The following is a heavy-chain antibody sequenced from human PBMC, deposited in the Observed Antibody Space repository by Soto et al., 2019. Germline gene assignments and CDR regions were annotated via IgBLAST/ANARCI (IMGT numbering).Heavy chain of an antibody. CDR2: INDYGTTI. J-gene: IGHJ4*02. CDR1: GCTLGNYW. V-gene: IGHV3-74*01. Sequence: EVQLVESGGGLVKSGGSLRLSCAASGCTLGNYWMHWVRQAPGKGLVWVSRINDYGTTINYAESVEGRFSISRDDAKREGYLKMNHWRAEDSAVDYCARGGRDPFDYWGQRDLVTVSS. CDR3: ARGGRDPFDY.